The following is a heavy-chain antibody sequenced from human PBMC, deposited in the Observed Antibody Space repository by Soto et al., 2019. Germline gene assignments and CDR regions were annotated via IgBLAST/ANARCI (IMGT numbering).Heavy chain of an antibody. CDR1: GGTFSSYT. V-gene: IGHV1-69*08. CDR2: IFPILGIA. D-gene: IGHD5-12*01. J-gene: IGHJ4*02. Sequence: QVQLVQSGAEVKKPGSSVKVSCKACGGTFSSYTISWVRQAPGRGLEWMGRIFPILGIANYAHKFQGRVTITADKSTSTAYMEPSSLRSEDTAVYYCARDQGLGSGGYDYFSFDYWGQGTLVTVSS. CDR3: ARDQGLGSGGYDYFSFDY.